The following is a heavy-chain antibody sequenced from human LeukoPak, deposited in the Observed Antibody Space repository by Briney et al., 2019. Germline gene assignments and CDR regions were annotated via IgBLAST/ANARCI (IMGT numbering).Heavy chain of an antibody. V-gene: IGHV3-23*01. CDR2: TSGSGGST. Sequence: GGSLRLSCAASGFTFSSYAMSWVRQAPGKGLGWVSATSGSGGSTYYADSVKGRFTISRDNSKNTLYLQMNSLRAEDTAVYYCARRGATTFDYWGQGTLVTVSS. D-gene: IGHD1-26*01. CDR3: ARRGATTFDY. J-gene: IGHJ4*02. CDR1: GFTFSSYA.